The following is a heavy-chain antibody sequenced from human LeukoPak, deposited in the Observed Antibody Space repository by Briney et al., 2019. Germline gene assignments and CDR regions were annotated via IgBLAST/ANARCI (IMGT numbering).Heavy chain of an antibody. Sequence: GGSLRLPCAASGFTFSSYWMHWVRQAPGKGLVWVSRINSDGSSSTYADSVKGRFTIFRDNAKNTLYLQMNSLRAEDTAVYYCARYNWNSAPFDYWGQGTLVTVSS. J-gene: IGHJ4*02. CDR3: ARYNWNSAPFDY. D-gene: IGHD1-20*01. V-gene: IGHV3-74*01. CDR2: INSDGSSS. CDR1: GFTFSSYW.